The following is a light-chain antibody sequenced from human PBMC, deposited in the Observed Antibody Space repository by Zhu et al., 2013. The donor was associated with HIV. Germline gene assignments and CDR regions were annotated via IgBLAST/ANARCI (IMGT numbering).Light chain of an antibody. V-gene: IGKV1-5*01. Sequence: DIQMTQSPSTLSTSIGDRITITCRANQSVNSWLAWYQQKPGKAPNLLIYDASTLESGVPSRFSGSGSGTEFTLTISSLQPDDFATYYCQQYNSYTFGQGTKLEIK. CDR2: DAS. CDR3: QQYNSYT. CDR1: QSVNSW. J-gene: IGKJ2*01.